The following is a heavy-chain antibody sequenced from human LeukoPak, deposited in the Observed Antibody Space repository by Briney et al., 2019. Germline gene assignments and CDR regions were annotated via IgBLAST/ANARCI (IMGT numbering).Heavy chain of an antibody. CDR3: ARVGYYGSRSYSIDWFDP. J-gene: IGHJ5*02. V-gene: IGHV1-18*04. CDR2: ISAYNGNT. Sequence: ASVKVSCKASGYTFTSYGISWVRQAPGQGLEWMGWISAYNGNTNYAQKLQGRVTMTTDTSTSTAYMKLRSLRSDDTAVYYCARVGYYGSRSYSIDWFDPWGQGTLVTVSS. D-gene: IGHD3-10*01. CDR1: GYTFTSYG.